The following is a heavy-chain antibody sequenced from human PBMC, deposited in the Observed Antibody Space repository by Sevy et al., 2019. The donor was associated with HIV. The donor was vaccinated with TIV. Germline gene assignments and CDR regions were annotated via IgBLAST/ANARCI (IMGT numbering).Heavy chain of an antibody. J-gene: IGHJ4*02. CDR3: TRHRLSMVRGIIMAHYFDY. V-gene: IGHV3-73*01. D-gene: IGHD3-10*01. CDR1: GFTFSGSA. Sequence: GGSLRLSCAASGFTFSGSAIHWVRQASGKGLEWVGRIRSKSNSHATAYAASVKGRFTISGDDSKNTTYLQMNSLKTEDTAVYYCTRHRLSMVRGIIMAHYFDYWGPGTLVTVSS. CDR2: IRSKSNSHAT.